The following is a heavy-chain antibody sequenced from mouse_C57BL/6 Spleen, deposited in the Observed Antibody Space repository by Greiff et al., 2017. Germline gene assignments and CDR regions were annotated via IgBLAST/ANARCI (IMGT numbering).Heavy chain of an antibody. Sequence: EVQLQESGPGLVKPSQTVFLTCTVTGISITTGNYRWSWIRQFPGNNLEWIGYIYYSGTITYNPSLTSRTTITRDTPKNQFFLEMNSLTAEDTATYYCARDRGGYEWFAYWGQGTLVTVSA. CDR1: GISITTGNYR. D-gene: IGHD2-2*01. CDR2: IYYSGTI. J-gene: IGHJ3*01. CDR3: ARDRGGYEWFAY. V-gene: IGHV3-5*01.